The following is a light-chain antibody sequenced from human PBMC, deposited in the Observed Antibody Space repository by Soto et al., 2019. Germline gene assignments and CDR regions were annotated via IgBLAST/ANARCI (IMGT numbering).Light chain of an antibody. V-gene: IGKV3-11*01. CDR2: DAS. CDR3: QQRSNWPFLT. Sequence: EIVLTQSPATLPLSPGERATLSCRASQSVSSYLAWYQQKPGQAPRLLIYDASNRATGIPARFSGSGSGTDFTLTISSLEPEDFAVYYCQQRSNWPFLTFGGGTKVEIK. J-gene: IGKJ4*01. CDR1: QSVSSY.